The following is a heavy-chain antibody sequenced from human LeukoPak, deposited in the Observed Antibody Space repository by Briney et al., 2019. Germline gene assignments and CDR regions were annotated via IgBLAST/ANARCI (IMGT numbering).Heavy chain of an antibody. V-gene: IGHV4-59*01. J-gene: IGHJ4*02. CDR2: IYYTGST. Sequence: PSETLSLTCTVSGGSIDSYYWSWIRQPPGKGLEWIGYIYYTGSTEYHPSLKSRVTISFDTSKNQFSLKLTSVTAADTAVYYCARVYQSAEYYFDYWGQGNLVSVSS. CDR1: GGSIDSYY. CDR3: ARVYQSAEYYFDY. D-gene: IGHD2-2*01.